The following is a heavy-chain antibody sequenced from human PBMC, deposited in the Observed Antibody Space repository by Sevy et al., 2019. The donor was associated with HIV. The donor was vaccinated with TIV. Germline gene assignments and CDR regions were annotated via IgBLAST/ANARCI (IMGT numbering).Heavy chain of an antibody. CDR2: ISSSSSYI. D-gene: IGHD5-18*01. V-gene: IGHV3-21*01. Sequence: GGSLRLSCAASGFTFSSYSMNWVRQAPGKGLEWVSPISSSSSYIYYADSVKGRFTISRDNAKNSLYLQMNSLRAEDTAVYYCARYKVDTAMDPYYYYGMDVWGQRTTVTVS. J-gene: IGHJ6*02. CDR3: ARYKVDTAMDPYYYYGMDV. CDR1: GFTFSSYS.